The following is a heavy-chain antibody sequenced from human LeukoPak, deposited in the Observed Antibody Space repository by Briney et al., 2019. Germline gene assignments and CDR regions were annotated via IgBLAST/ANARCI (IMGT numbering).Heavy chain of an antibody. CDR1: GFSFSDYG. D-gene: IGHD4-11*01. V-gene: IGHV3-30*18. Sequence: GGSLRLSCAASGFSFSDYGIHWVRQAPGKGLDWVAVISYDGSNYKYADSVKGRLTISRDNSKNTAYLQMNSLRPEDTAVYYCAKSAYSDYYFDHWGQGTLATVSS. CDR2: ISYDGSNY. CDR3: AKSAYSDYYFDH. J-gene: IGHJ4*02.